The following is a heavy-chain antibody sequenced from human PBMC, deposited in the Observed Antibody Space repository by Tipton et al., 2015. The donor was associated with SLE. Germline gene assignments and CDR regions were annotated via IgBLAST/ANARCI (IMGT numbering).Heavy chain of an antibody. J-gene: IGHJ3*02. Sequence: TLSLTCTVSGGSISSYYWSWIRQPPGKGLEWIGYMYYSGSISYNPSLNSRVTMSVDTSKNQFSLRLESVTAADTAVYYCARDSPNWGGTIDIWGQGTMVTVSS. CDR3: ARDSPNWGGTIDI. V-gene: IGHV4-59*01. D-gene: IGHD7-27*01. CDR2: MYYSGSI. CDR1: GGSISSYY.